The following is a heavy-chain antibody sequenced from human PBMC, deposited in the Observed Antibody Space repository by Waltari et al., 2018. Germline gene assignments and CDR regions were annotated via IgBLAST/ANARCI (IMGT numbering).Heavy chain of an antibody. CDR1: GGSISTHF. CDR2: IYSSGST. J-gene: IGHJ5*02. Sequence: QVQLQESGPGLVKPSETLSLICSVSGGSISTHFWGWIRHPPGTTLEWIGNIYSSGSTNYNPSLTSRVTISLDMSKNQFSLKLWSVSAADTAVYYCARASYGSGSSWFDPWGQGNLVTVSS. D-gene: IGHD3-10*01. V-gene: IGHV4-59*11. CDR3: ARASYGSGSSWFDP.